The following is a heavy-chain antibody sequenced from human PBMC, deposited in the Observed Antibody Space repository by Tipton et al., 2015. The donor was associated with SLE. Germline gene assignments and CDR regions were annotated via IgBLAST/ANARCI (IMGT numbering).Heavy chain of an antibody. CDR3: ARAYLPDWIGGFDY. V-gene: IGHV3-7*01. J-gene: IGHJ4*02. CDR1: GFTFSSYW. CDR2: IKQDGSEK. D-gene: IGHD2-2*03. Sequence: SLRLSCAASGFTFSSYWMSWVRQAPGKGLEWVANIKQDGSEKYYVDSVKGRFTISRDNAKNSLYLQMNSLRAEDTAVYYCARAYLPDWIGGFDYWGQGTLVTVSS.